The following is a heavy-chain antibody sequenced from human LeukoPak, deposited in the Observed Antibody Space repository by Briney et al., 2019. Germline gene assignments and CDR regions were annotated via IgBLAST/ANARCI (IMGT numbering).Heavy chain of an antibody. CDR2: INPNSGGT. V-gene: IGHV1-2*02. D-gene: IGHD6-13*01. Sequence: ASVKVSCKASGYTFTGYYMHWVRQAPGQGLEWMGWINPNSGGTNYAQKFQGRVTMTRDTSISTAYMELSRLRSDDTAVYYCARGYGYSSSWYSNYYYMDVWGKGTTVTVSS. J-gene: IGHJ6*03. CDR3: ARGYGYSSSWYSNYYYMDV. CDR1: GYTFTGYY.